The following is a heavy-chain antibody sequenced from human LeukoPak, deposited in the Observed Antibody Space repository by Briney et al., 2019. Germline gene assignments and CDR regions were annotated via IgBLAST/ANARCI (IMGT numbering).Heavy chain of an antibody. J-gene: IGHJ4*02. CDR3: ATRGTAGTTRYFDY. CDR2: ISDSGGST. CDR1: GFTFSRFF. D-gene: IGHD1-1*01. Sequence: GGSLRLSCAASGFTFSRFFMSWVRQAPGKGLEWVSTISDSGGSTYYADSVKGRFTISRDNSKNTLYLQMNSLRDEDMAIYFCATRGTAGTTRYFDYWGQGTQVTVSS. V-gene: IGHV3-23*01.